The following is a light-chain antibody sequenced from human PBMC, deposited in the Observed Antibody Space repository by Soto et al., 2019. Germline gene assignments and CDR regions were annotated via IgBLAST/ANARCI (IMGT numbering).Light chain of an antibody. J-gene: IGKJ1*01. V-gene: IGKV3-15*01. CDR2: GAS. CDR1: QSVSSN. CDR3: QQYNDWPRT. Sequence: EIVMTQSPATLSVSPGEGATFSCRASQSVSSNLAWYQQKPAQAPRLLIYGASTRATGIPARFSGGGSGTEFTLTISSLQSEDFAVYYCQQYNDWPRTFGQGTKVDI.